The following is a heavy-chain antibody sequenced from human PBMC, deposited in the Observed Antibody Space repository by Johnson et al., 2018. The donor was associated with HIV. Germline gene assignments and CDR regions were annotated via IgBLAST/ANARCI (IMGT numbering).Heavy chain of an antibody. CDR2: INWNGGST. CDR3: ARVKGAFDI. Sequence: QLVESGGGVVRPGGSLRLSCVSSGFSSDDYGMSWVRQAPGKGLEWVSGINWNGGSTNYADSVKGRFTISRDNAKNSLYLQMNSLRAEDTALYYCARVKGAFDIWGQGTMVTVSS. J-gene: IGHJ3*02. V-gene: IGHV3-20*04. CDR1: GFSSDDYG.